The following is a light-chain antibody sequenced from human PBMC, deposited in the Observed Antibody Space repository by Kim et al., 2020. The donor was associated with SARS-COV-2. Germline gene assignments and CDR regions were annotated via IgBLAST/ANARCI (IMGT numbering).Light chain of an antibody. CDR1: QSVSSH. Sequence: WSPGERATHPCGASQSVSSHLSWYQQKPGQAPRLLIYDASNRATGIPARFSGSGSGTDFTLTISSLEPEDFAVYYCQQRSNWLMYTFGQGTKLEI. J-gene: IGKJ2*01. V-gene: IGKV3-11*01. CDR3: QQRSNWLMYT. CDR2: DAS.